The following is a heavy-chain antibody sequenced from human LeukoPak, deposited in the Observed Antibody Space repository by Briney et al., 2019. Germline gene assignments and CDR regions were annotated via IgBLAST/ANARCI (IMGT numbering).Heavy chain of an antibody. J-gene: IGHJ4*02. Sequence: PGGSLRLSCAASGFTFSSYAMTWVRQAPGKGLEWVSAISGSGGSTYYADSVKGRFTISRDNSKNTLYLQMNSLRVEDTAVYYCAKDPAGVFWSGYYPFDYWGQGTLVTVSS. CDR1: GFTFSSYA. D-gene: IGHD3-3*01. V-gene: IGHV3-23*01. CDR2: ISGSGGST. CDR3: AKDPAGVFWSGYYPFDY.